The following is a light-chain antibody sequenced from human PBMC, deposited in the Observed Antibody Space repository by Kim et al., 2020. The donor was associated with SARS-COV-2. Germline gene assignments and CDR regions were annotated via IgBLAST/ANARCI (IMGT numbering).Light chain of an antibody. Sequence: KYACWYQQRPGQSPVLVIYHNSKRPSGIPERFSGSNSGNTATLTISGTQAMDEADYYCQAWDSSTAAVVFGGGTQLTVL. V-gene: IGLV3-1*01. CDR2: HNS. J-gene: IGLJ2*01. CDR1: KY. CDR3: QAWDSSTAAVV.